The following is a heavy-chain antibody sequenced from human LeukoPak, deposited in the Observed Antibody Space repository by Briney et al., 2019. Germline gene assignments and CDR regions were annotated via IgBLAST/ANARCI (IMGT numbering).Heavy chain of an antibody. D-gene: IGHD4-17*01. V-gene: IGHV1-46*01. CDR1: GYTFTSSY. J-gene: IGHJ5*02. Sequence: ASVKVSGMASGYTFTSSYMHWVRQAPGQGLEWMRIINPSGGGTSYAQKFQGRVTMTRDTSTSTVYMEPSSLRSEDTAVYYCARRPYGDYEDDNWFDPWGQGTLVTVSS. CDR2: INPSGGGT. CDR3: ARRPYGDYEDDNWFDP.